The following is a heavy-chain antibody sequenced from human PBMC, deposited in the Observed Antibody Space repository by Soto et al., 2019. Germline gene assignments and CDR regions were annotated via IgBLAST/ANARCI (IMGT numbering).Heavy chain of an antibody. D-gene: IGHD3-3*01. CDR3: ARGPSRFWSGSVAPYGMDV. V-gene: IGHV4-34*01. CDR1: GGSFSGYY. Sequence: SETLSLTCAVYGGSFSGYYWSWIRQPPGKGLEWIGEINYSGSTNYNPSLKSRVTISVDTSKNQFSLKLSSVTAADTAVYYCARGPSRFWSGSVAPYGMDVWGQGTTVTVSS. J-gene: IGHJ6*02. CDR2: INYSGST.